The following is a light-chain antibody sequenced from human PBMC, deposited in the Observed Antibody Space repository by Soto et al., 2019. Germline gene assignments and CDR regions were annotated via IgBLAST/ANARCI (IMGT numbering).Light chain of an antibody. V-gene: IGKV3-20*01. J-gene: IGKJ2*01. CDR3: QQYGTAPPHT. CDR1: QSVSSSY. CDR2: AAS. Sequence: EIVLTQSPGTLSLSPGERGTLSCRASQSVSSSYLAWYQQKPGQAPRLLIYAASSRATGTPDRFSGSGSGTAFTLTISRLEPEDFAVYYCQQYGTAPPHTFGQGTKLEIK.